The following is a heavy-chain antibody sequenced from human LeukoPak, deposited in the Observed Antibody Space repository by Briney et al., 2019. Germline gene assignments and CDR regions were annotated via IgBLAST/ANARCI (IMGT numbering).Heavy chain of an antibody. V-gene: IGHV2-5*02. Sequence: ESGPTLVKPTQTLTLTCTFSGFSLSTSGVGVAWIRQPPEKALEWLAFIYWDDERRYSPSLKSRLAITKDTSKNQVVLTMTNMDPVDTATYYCARPLSSGWYNFYYFDYWGQGTLVTVSS. J-gene: IGHJ4*02. CDR2: IYWDDER. D-gene: IGHD6-13*01. CDR3: ARPLSSGWYNFYYFDY. CDR1: GFSLSTSGVG.